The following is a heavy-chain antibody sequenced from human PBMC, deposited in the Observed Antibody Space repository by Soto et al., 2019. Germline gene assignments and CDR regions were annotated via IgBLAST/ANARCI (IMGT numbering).Heavy chain of an antibody. D-gene: IGHD2-8*01. CDR1: GGSISSSSYY. CDR2: IYYSGST. J-gene: IGHJ4*02. CDR3: ARHIVLMVYAIDY. V-gene: IGHV4-39*01. Sequence: TLSLTCTVSGGSISSSSYYWGWIRQPPGKGLEWIGSIYYSGSTYYNPSLKSRVTISVDTSKNQFSLKLSSVTAADTAVYYCARHIVLMVYAIDYWGQGTLVTVSS.